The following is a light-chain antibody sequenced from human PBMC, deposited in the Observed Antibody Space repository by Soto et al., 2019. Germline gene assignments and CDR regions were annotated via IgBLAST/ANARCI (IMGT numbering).Light chain of an antibody. CDR1: SSDIGLHNF. CDR3: SSYTSTFTWV. V-gene: IGLV2-14*01. CDR2: GVS. J-gene: IGLJ3*02. Sequence: QSALTQPASVSGSPGQSITISCTGTSSDIGLHNFVSWHQQHPGKAPKFIIYGVSNRPSGVSNRFSAPKSGNTASLTISGLQADDEADYYCSSYTSTFTWVFGGRTKLTVL.